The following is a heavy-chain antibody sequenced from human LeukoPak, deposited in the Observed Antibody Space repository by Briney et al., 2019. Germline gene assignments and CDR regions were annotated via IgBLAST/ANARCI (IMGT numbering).Heavy chain of an antibody. J-gene: IGHJ2*01. CDR2: INPNNGVT. Sequence: GASVKVSCKASGYTFTAYYIHWVRQAPGQGLKWMGWINPNNGVTNYAQTFQGRVTMTRDTSISTASMDLTRLRSDDTAVYYCARGSYDILTLQNWYFDLWGRGTLATVSS. D-gene: IGHD3-9*01. CDR1: GYTFTAYY. CDR3: ARGSYDILTLQNWYFDL. V-gene: IGHV1-2*02.